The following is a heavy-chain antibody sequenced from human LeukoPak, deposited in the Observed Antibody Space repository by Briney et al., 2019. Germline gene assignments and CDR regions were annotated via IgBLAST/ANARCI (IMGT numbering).Heavy chain of an antibody. CDR3: ARWEYCSSSSCYDESETFDY. CDR1: GYTFTSYG. J-gene: IGHJ4*02. CDR2: ISAYNGNT. V-gene: IGHV1-18*01. Sequence: GASVKVSCKASGYTFTSYGISWVRQAPGQGLEWMGWISAYNGNTNYAQKYQGRVTMTADTSTSTAYMELRSLRSDDTAIYYRARWEYCSSSSCYDESETFDYWGQGTLVTVSS. D-gene: IGHD2-2*01.